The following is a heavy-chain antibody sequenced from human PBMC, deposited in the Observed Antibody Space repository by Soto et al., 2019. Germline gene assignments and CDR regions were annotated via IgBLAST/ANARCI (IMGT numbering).Heavy chain of an antibody. V-gene: IGHV4-39*01. CDR2: IFYDGST. J-gene: IGHJ4*02. CDR3: ARQIGRGSWSLDH. Sequence: QLQLQESGPGLVKPAETLSLICAASGDSISTADYWWGWIRQPPGKGLEWIGSIFYDGSTFYSPSLRSRVSMSVATSNDQFSLRLSSLTAADTAVYYCARQIGRGSWSLDHWGQGALVIVSS. CDR1: GDSISTADYW. D-gene: IGHD6-13*01.